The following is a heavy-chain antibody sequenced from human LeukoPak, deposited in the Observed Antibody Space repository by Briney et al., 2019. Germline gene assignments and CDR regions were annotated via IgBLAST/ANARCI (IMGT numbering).Heavy chain of an antibody. J-gene: IGHJ5*02. V-gene: IGHV3-23*01. CDR2: NSGSGDST. CDR1: GFTFSSYG. CDR3: ASHYSSGSDNWLDP. D-gene: IGHD3-10*01. Sequence: GGSLRLSCAASGFTFSSYGMSWVRQGPGKGLEWVSANSGSGDSTFYADSVKVRFIISRNNSRSTLYLQMNSLRADDTAVYYCASHYSSGSDNWLDPWGQGTLVTVSS.